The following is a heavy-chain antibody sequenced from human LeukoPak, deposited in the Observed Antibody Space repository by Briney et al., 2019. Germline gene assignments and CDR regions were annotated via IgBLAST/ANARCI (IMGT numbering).Heavy chain of an antibody. Sequence: GRSLRLSCAASGFTFDDYAMHWVRQAPGKGLEWVSGISWNSGSIGYADSVKGRFTISRDNAKNSLYLQMNSLRAEDTALYYCAKDRWRYYYYGMDVWGQGTTVTVSS. CDR2: ISWNSGSI. D-gene: IGHD6-13*01. CDR1: GFTFDDYA. V-gene: IGHV3-9*01. CDR3: AKDRWRYYYYGMDV. J-gene: IGHJ6*02.